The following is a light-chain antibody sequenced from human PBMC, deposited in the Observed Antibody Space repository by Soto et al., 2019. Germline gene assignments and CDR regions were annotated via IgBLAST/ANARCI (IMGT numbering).Light chain of an antibody. CDR3: QQYNTSPFT. J-gene: IGKJ3*01. CDR1: QSINSW. V-gene: IGKV1-5*03. CDR2: KAS. Sequence: DIPMTQSPSTLSASVRDRVNVTCRASQSINSWLAWYQQKPGKAPKLLIFKASRLENGVPSRFSGSGSGTEFTLTIGSLEPDDFATYYCQQYNTSPFTFGPGTKVDIK.